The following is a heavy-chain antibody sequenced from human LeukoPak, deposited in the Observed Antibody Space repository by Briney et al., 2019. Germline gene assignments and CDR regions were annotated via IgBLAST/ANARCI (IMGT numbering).Heavy chain of an antibody. CDR1: GYGFTTYW. D-gene: IGHD6-19*01. CDR3: ARRSLAGFFDY. V-gene: IGHV5-51*01. J-gene: IGHJ4*02. Sequence: GESLQISCKGSGYGFTTYWIGWVRPMPGKGLEWMGIIYPGDSDTKYSPSFQGQVTISVNKSISTAYLQWSSLKASDTAMYYCARRSLAGFFDYWGQGTLVTVSS. CDR2: IYPGDSDT.